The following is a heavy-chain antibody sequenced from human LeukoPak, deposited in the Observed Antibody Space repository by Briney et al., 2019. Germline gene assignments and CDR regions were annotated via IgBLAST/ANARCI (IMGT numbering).Heavy chain of an antibody. CDR2: ITSSGRIT. Sequence: GSLRLSCAASGFTFSSYEMNWVRRAPGKGLEWVSYITSSGRITYYADSVKGRFTISRDNAKNSLYLQMNSLRAEDTAVYYCASTGGYGSGTYDYYYFGMDVWGQGTTVTVSS. CDR3: ASTGGYGSGTYDYYYFGMDV. J-gene: IGHJ6*02. CDR1: GFTFSSYE. V-gene: IGHV3-48*03. D-gene: IGHD3-10*01.